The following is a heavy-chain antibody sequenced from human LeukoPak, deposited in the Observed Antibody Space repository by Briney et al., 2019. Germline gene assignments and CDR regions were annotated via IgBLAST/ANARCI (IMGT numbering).Heavy chain of an antibody. Sequence: GGSLRLSCAASGFTFSSYSMNWVRQAPGKGLEWVSYISSSSSTIYYADSVKGRFTISRDNAKNSLYLQMNSLRAEDTAVYYCARWRRSSPLDYWGQGTLVTVSS. CDR1: GFTFSSYS. CDR2: ISSSSSTI. D-gene: IGHD3-3*01. CDR3: ARWRRSSPLDY. V-gene: IGHV3-48*01. J-gene: IGHJ4*02.